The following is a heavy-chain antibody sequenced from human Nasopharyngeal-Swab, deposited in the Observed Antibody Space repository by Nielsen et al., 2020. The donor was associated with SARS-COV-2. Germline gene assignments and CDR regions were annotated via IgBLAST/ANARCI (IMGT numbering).Heavy chain of an antibody. J-gene: IGHJ5*02. CDR1: GGSISSSNW. Sequence: SETLSPTCAVSGGSISSSNWWSWVRQPPGKGLEWIGEIYHSGSTNYNPSLKSRVTISVDKSKNQFSLKLSSVTAADTAVYYCATLTYSNYDWSQGGSWFDPWGQGTLVTVSS. V-gene: IGHV4-4*02. D-gene: IGHD4-11*01. CDR2: IYHSGST. CDR3: ATLTYSNYDWSQGGSWFDP.